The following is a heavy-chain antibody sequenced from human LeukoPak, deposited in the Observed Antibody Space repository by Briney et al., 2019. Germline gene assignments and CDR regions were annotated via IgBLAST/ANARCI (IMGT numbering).Heavy chain of an antibody. D-gene: IGHD2-2*01. V-gene: IGHV4-34*01. Sequence: SETLSLTCAVYGGSFSGYYWSWIRQPPGKGLEWIGEINHSGSTNYNPSLKSRVTISVDTSKNQFSLKLSSVTAADTAVYYCATSVGYCSSTNCYDFDYWGQGTLVTVSS. CDR3: ATSVGYCSSTNCYDFDY. CDR1: GGSFSGYY. J-gene: IGHJ4*02. CDR2: INHSGST.